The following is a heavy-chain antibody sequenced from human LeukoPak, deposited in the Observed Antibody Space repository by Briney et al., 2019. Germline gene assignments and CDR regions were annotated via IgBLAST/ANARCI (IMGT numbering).Heavy chain of an antibody. CDR1: GGSFSGYY. Sequence: SETLSLTCAVYGGSFSGYYWSWIRQPPGKGLEWIGSITYSGSTYYNPSLKRRVTISIDTSKNQFSLKLSSVTAADTAVYYCARERREQLLPPYTRSVTYFDYWGQGTLVTVSS. J-gene: IGHJ4*02. CDR2: ITYSGST. CDR3: ARERREQLLPPYTRSVTYFDY. D-gene: IGHD2-2*01. V-gene: IGHV4-34*01.